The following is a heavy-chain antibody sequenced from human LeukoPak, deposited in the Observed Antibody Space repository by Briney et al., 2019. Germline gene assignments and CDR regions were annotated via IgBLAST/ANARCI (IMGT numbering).Heavy chain of an antibody. D-gene: IGHD4-17*01. CDR2: INVGNGNT. CDR3: ARGSDYGTIDY. J-gene: IGHJ4*02. CDR1: GYTFTSYA. Sequence: ASVKVSCKASGYTFTSYAMHWVRQAPGQRLEWMGWINVGNGNTKYSQKFQGRVTITRDTSASTAYMELSSLRSEDTAVYYCARGSDYGTIDYWGQGTLVTVSS. V-gene: IGHV1-3*01.